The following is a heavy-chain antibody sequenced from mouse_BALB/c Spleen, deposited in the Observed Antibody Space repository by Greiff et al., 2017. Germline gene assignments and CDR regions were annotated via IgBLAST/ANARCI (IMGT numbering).Heavy chain of an antibody. CDR1: GFTFSDYY. Sequence: EVKVVESGGGLVKPGGSLKLSCAASGFTFSDYYMYWVRQTPEKRLEWVATISDGGSYTYYPDSVKGRFTIARDNAKNNLYLQMSSLKSEDTAMYYGARARYDVRYYFDYWGQGTTLTVSS. CDR3: ARARYDVRYYFDY. V-gene: IGHV5-4*02. CDR2: ISDGGSYT. J-gene: IGHJ2*01. D-gene: IGHD2-14*01.